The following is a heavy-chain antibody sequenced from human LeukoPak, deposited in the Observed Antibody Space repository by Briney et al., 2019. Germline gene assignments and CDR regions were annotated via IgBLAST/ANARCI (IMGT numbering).Heavy chain of an antibody. D-gene: IGHD3-22*01. J-gene: IGHJ4*02. CDR3: ARGPPTDYYDSSGFYYVFDY. CDR1: GGSFSGYH. Sequence: PSETLCLTCAVYGGSFSGYHWCWIRQPPGKGLEWVGEINHSGSTNYNPSLKSRVTISVNTSKNQFSLKLSPVTAADTAVYFCARGPPTDYYDSSGFYYVFDYWGQGTLVTVSS. V-gene: IGHV4-34*01. CDR2: INHSGST.